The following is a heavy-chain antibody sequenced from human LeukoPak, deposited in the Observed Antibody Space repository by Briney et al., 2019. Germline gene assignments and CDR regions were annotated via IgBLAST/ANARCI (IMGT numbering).Heavy chain of an antibody. CDR2: IYSSGTT. Sequence: SETLSLTCTVSGASISSSGYYWGWIRRPPGKGLEWIGTIYSSGTTYYNPSLKSRVAIFVDTSRNQVSLRLSSVTAADTAVYYCASRFIPRPQQPFAAVGISGQGRKVNVS. D-gene: IGHD6-13*01. J-gene: IGHJ3*02. CDR3: ASRFIPRPQQPFAAVGI. V-gene: IGHV4-39*01. CDR1: GASISSSGYY.